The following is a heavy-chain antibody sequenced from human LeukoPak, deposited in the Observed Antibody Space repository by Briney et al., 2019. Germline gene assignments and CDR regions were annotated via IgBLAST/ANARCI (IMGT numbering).Heavy chain of an antibody. V-gene: IGHV3-48*01. CDR2: IVSSGETI. CDR1: GFTFSSYS. CDR3: ARVGLAPYYYYGMDV. Sequence: GGSLRLSCAASGFTFSSYSMNWVRQAPGKGLEWVSYIVSSGETIYYADSVKGRFTISRDNAKNSLYLQMNSLRAEDTAVYYCARVGLAPYYYYGMDVWGQGTTVTVSS. D-gene: IGHD2-15*01. J-gene: IGHJ6*02.